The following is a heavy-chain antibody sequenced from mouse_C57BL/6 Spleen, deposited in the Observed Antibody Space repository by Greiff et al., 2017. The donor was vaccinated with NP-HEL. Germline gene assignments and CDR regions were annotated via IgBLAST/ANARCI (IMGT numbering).Heavy chain of an antibody. V-gene: IGHV1-69*01. CDR2: IDPSDSYT. Sequence: QVQLQQPGAELVMPGASVKLSCKASGYTFTSYWMHWVKQRPGQGLEWIGEIDPSDSYTNYNQQFKGKSTLTVDKSSSTAYMQLSSLTSEDSAVYYCARSKTTVDPYFDYWGQGTTLTVSS. CDR1: GYTFTSYW. J-gene: IGHJ2*01. CDR3: ARSKTTVDPYFDY. D-gene: IGHD1-1*01.